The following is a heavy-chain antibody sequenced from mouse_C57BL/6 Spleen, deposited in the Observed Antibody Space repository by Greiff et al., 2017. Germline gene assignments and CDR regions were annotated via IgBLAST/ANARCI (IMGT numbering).Heavy chain of an antibody. J-gene: IGHJ3*01. D-gene: IGHD3-2*02. V-gene: IGHV1-64*01. CDR2: IHPNSGST. Sequence: VQLQQPGAELVKPGASVKLSCKASGYTFTSYWMHWVKQRPGQGLEWIGMIHPNSGSTNYNEKFKSKATLTVDKSSSTAYMQLSSLTSEDSAVYYCATSTAQSTFWFAYWGQGTLVTVSA. CDR3: ATSTAQSTFWFAY. CDR1: GYTFTSYW.